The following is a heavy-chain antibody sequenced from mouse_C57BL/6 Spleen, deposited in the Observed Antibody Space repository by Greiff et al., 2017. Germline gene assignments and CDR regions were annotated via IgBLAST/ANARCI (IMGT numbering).Heavy chain of an antibody. CDR2: ISSGSNTL. Sequence: VKLVESGGGLVKPGGYLKLSCAASGFTFSDYGMPWVRQAPEKGLEWVAYISSGSNTLYYADPVKGRFTLSSANAKHTLILQLTSTRSKDTAMDYCARNGNYVAMDYWGQGTSVTVSS. CDR3: ARNGNYVAMDY. V-gene: IGHV5-17*01. D-gene: IGHD2-1*01. J-gene: IGHJ4*01. CDR1: GFTFSDYG.